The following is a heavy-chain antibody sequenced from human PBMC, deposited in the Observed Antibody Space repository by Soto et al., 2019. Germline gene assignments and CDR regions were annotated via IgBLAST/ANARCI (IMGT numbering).Heavy chain of an antibody. CDR1: GFTFSTHA. Sequence: QVHLVESGGGVVRPGGSLRLSCAASGFTFSTHAMHWVRQAPGKGLEWVALISYDGTTKYYADSVKGRFTISRDNSKNTLYLQMNSLRGEDMAIYYCARDRPYSSSWYPEYWGQVTLVTVSS. CDR2: ISYDGTTK. CDR3: ARDRPYSSSWYPEY. J-gene: IGHJ4*02. V-gene: IGHV3-30-3*01. D-gene: IGHD6-13*01.